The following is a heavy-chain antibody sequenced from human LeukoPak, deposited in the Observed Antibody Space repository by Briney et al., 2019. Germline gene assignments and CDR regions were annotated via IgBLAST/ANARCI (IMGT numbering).Heavy chain of an antibody. J-gene: IGHJ4*02. CDR1: GGSISSSSYY. Sequence: SETLSLTCTVSGGSISSSSYYWGWIRQPPGKGLEWIGSIYYSGSTYYNPSIKSRVTILVDTSKNQFSLKLSSVTAADTAVYYCARERYAIAAASTDSGWVWGQGTLVTVSS. CDR2: IYYSGST. V-gene: IGHV4-39*07. D-gene: IGHD6-13*01. CDR3: ARERYAIAAASTDSGWV.